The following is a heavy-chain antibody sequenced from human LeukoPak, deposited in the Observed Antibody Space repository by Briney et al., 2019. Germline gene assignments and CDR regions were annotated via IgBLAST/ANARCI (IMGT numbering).Heavy chain of an antibody. CDR1: GFTFSRYW. CDR2: LKQDGSET. V-gene: IGHV3-7*01. Sequence: GGSLRLSCTASGFTFSRYWMNWVRRAPGKGLEWVASLKQDGSETAYVDSVKGRFTISRDNAKNSLYLQMNSLRAEDTAVYYCAKDYFVDGSNSRIFFDSWGQGTLVTVSP. D-gene: IGHD5-24*01. CDR3: AKDYFVDGSNSRIFFDS. J-gene: IGHJ4*02.